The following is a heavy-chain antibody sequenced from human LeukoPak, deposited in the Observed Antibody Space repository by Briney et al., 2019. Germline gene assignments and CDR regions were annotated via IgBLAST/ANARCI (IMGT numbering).Heavy chain of an antibody. V-gene: IGHV3-7*03. J-gene: IGHJ6*02. CDR3: ARNNGMDV. CDR1: GFTLGNHW. Sequence: GGSLRLSCAASGFTLGNHWMTWVRQVPGRGPEWVANVNRDGSETYYLDSVKGRFTISKDNAKNSLYLQMNSLRAEDTALYHCARNNGMDVWGQGTTVIVSS. CDR2: VNRDGSET.